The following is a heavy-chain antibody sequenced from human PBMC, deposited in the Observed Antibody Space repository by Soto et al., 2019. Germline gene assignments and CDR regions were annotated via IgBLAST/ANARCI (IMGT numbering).Heavy chain of an antibody. D-gene: IGHD3-10*01. J-gene: IGHJ4*02. V-gene: IGHV3-33*01. CDR3: ARDLGAFNYGSAYFDY. CDR1: GFTFSTYG. Sequence: PGGSLRLSCAPSGFTFSTYGMHWVRQAPGKGLEWVAVIWYDGSNQYYADSVKDRFTISRDNSKNMLYLQMNSLRAEDTAVYHCARDLGAFNYGSAYFDYWGQGTPVTVSS. CDR2: IWYDGSNQ.